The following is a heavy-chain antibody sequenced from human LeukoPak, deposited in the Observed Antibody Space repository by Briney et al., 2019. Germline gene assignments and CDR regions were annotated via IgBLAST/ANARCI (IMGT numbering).Heavy chain of an antibody. Sequence: GGSLRLSCAASEFTVSSNYMSWVRQAPGKGLEWVSVIYSGGSTYYADSVKGRFTISRDNSKNTLYLQMNSLRAEDTAVYYCARDPDSSGWPFNFDYWGQGTLVTVSS. CDR3: ARDPDSSGWPFNFDY. CDR2: IYSGGST. J-gene: IGHJ4*02. V-gene: IGHV3-66*01. D-gene: IGHD6-19*01. CDR1: EFTVSSNY.